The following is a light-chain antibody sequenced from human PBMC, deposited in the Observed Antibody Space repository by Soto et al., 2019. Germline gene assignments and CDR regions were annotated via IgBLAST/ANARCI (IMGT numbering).Light chain of an antibody. Sequence: EIVLTQSACTLSLSPGERATLSCRASQSVSSSYLAWYQQKPGQAPRLLIYGASSRATGIPDRFSGSGSGTDFTLTIRRLEPEDFAVYYCQQYGSSYPWTFGQGTKVDIK. J-gene: IGKJ1*01. CDR1: QSVSSSY. CDR2: GAS. V-gene: IGKV3-20*01. CDR3: QQYGSSYPWT.